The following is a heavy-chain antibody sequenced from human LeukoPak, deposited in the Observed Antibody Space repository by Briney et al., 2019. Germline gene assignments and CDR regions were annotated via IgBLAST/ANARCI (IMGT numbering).Heavy chain of an antibody. V-gene: IGHV4-30-4*01. J-gene: IGHJ4*02. CDR1: GGSISSGDYY. CDR2: IYYSGST. CDR3: ARVYYYDNSGYGKDYFDY. D-gene: IGHD3-22*01. Sequence: SQTLSLTCTVSGGSISSGDYYWSWIRQPPGKGLEWIGYIYYSGSTYYNPSLKSRVTIPVDTSKNQFSLKLSSVTAADTAVYYCARVYYYDNSGYGKDYFDYWGQGTLVTVSS.